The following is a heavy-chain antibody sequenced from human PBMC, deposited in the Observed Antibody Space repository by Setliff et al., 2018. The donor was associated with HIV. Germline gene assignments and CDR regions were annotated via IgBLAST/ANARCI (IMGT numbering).Heavy chain of an antibody. D-gene: IGHD2-2*01. CDR1: GGSISSGDYY. V-gene: IGHV4-30-4*02. J-gene: IGHJ5*02. Sequence: KASETLSLTCTVSGGSISSGDYYWSWIRQPPGKGLEWIGYIYYSGSTYYNPSLKSRVTISLDTSKNQFSLKLTSVTAADTAVYYCARGGTSSNWFGPWGQGTLVTVSS. CDR2: IYYSGST. CDR3: ARGGTSSNWFGP.